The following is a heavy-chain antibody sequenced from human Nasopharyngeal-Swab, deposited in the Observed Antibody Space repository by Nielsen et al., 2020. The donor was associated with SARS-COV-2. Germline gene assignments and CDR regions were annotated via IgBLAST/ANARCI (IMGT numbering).Heavy chain of an antibody. CDR2: IWYDGSNK. J-gene: IGHJ4*02. CDR1: GFTFSSYG. CDR3: ARDHCSSTSCYLPGHYFDY. Sequence: SCAASGFTFSSYGMHWVRQAPGKGLERVAVIWYDGSNKYYADSVKGRFTISRDNSKNTLYLQMNSLRAEDTAVYYCARDHCSSTSCYLPGHYFDYWGQGTLVTVSS. D-gene: IGHD2-2*01. V-gene: IGHV3-33*01.